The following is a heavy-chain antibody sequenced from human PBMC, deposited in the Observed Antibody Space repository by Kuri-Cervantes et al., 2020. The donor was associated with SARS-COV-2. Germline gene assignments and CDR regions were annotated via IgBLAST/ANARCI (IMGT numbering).Heavy chain of an antibody. J-gene: IGHJ2*01. Sequence: SETLSLTCTVSGGSISSVDHYWSWIRQPPGKGLEWIGYIYYSGSTNYNPSLKSRVTISVDTSKNQFSLKLSSVAAADTAVYYCARDRPWQGYFDLWGRGTLVTVSS. V-gene: IGHV4-61*08. CDR1: GGSISSVDHY. CDR2: IYYSGST. CDR3: ARDRPWQGYFDL.